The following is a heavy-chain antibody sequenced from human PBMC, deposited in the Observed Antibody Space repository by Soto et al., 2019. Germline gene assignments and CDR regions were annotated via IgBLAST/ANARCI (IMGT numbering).Heavy chain of an antibody. CDR1: GFTFSSYS. CDR2: ISSSSSTI. J-gene: IGHJ4*02. Sequence: GGSLRLSCAASGFTFSSYSMNWVRQAPGKGLEWVSYISSSSSTIYYADSVKGRFTISRDNAKNSLYLQMNSLRDEDTAVYYCARDGYYDSSGYYYFVFDYWGQGTLVTVSS. CDR3: ARDGYYDSSGYYYFVFDY. D-gene: IGHD3-22*01. V-gene: IGHV3-48*02.